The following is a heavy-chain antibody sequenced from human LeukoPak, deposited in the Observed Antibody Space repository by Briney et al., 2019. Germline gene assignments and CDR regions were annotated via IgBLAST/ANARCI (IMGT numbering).Heavy chain of an antibody. J-gene: IGHJ4*02. CDR3: ARLRVTMIVVAIAYFDY. D-gene: IGHD3-22*01. Sequence: PSETLSLTCAVYGGSFSDYYFTWIRQPPGKGLEWIGDINHSGNSSYNKSLKSRVTISVDTSKNQFSLKLSSVTAADTAVYYCARLRVTMIVVAIAYFDYWGQGTLVTVSS. CDR1: GGSFSDYY. CDR2: INHSGNS. V-gene: IGHV4-34*01.